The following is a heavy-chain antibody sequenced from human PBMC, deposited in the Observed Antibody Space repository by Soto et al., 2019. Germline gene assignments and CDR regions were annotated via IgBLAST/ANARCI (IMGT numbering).Heavy chain of an antibody. J-gene: IGHJ3*02. Sequence: ASVKVSWKASGNSFTNYAMHWVRQAPGQRLQWMGWINAGNGNTKYSQKFQDRVTFTRDTSAKTAYMELSSLRSEDTAVYYCARVRSGAFDIWGQGTMVTVSS. CDR1: GNSFTNYA. CDR3: ARVRSGAFDI. D-gene: IGHD4-17*01. V-gene: IGHV1-3*01. CDR2: INAGNGNT.